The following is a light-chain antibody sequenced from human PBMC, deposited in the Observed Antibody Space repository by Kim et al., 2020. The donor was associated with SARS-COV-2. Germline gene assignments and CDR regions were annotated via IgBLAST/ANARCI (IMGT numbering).Light chain of an antibody. J-gene: IGKJ3*01. V-gene: IGKV1-39*01. Sequence: SAVPSRFSGSRSGTDFTLTISSLQPEDFATYYCQQTDDTPFTFGPGTKLEI. CDR3: QQTDDTPFT.